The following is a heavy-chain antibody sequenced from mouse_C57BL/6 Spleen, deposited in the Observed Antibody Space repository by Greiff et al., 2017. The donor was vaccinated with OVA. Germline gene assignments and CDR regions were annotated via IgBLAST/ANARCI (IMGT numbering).Heavy chain of an antibody. CDR1: GYSITSGYY. CDR3: ATPTGAMDY. Sequence: EVHLVESGPGLVKPSQSLSLTCSVTGYSITSGYYWNWIRQFPGNKLEWMGYISYDGSNNYNPSLKNRISITRDTSKNQFFLKLNSVTTEDTATYYCATPTGAMDYWGQGTSVTVSS. CDR2: ISYDGSN. D-gene: IGHD2-10*01. J-gene: IGHJ4*01. V-gene: IGHV3-6*01.